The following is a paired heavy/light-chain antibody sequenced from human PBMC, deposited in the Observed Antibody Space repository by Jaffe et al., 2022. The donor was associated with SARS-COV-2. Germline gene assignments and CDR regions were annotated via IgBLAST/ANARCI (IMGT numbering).Heavy chain of an antibody. CDR1: GYTFTSFA. J-gene: IGHJ4*02. V-gene: IGHV7-4-1*02. Sequence: QLVQSGSELKQPGASVKISCRTSGYTFTSFALNWVRQAPGRGLECVGWIDTMTGKPTYAQGFTGRFVLSLDASISTAYLQIRSLKTEDTAIYFCARDAGYLWNVADSGDYRAYFDFWGQGSLITVSS. CDR2: IDTMTGKP. D-gene: IGHD4-17*01. CDR3: ARDAGYLWNVADSGDYRAYFDF.
Light chain of an antibody. Sequence: IQMTQSPSTLSASVGDTVTITCRASQSVGEWLAWYQQKPGKAPKLLIYKSSGLESGVPSRFSGSGSGTEFTLFISSLQPDDFATYYCQQYNIYPSTFGQGTKLEIK. CDR1: QSVGEW. V-gene: IGKV1-5*03. CDR2: KSS. CDR3: QQYNIYPST. J-gene: IGKJ2*01.